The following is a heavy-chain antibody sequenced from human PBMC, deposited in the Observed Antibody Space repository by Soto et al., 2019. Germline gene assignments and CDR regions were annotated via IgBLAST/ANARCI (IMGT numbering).Heavy chain of an antibody. Sequence: GGSVRLSCAASGFTFSSYSMNWVRQAPGKGLEWVSYISSSSSTIYYADSVKGRFTISRDNAKNSLYLQMNSLRDEDTAVYYCARDVLRYFDWFYYGMDVWGQGTTVTVSS. CDR1: GFTFSSYS. CDR2: ISSSSSTI. D-gene: IGHD3-9*01. J-gene: IGHJ6*02. CDR3: ARDVLRYFDWFYYGMDV. V-gene: IGHV3-48*02.